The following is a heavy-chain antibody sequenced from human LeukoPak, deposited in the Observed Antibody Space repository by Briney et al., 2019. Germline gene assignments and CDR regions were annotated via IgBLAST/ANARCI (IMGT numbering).Heavy chain of an antibody. CDR1: GGSFSGYY. V-gene: IGHV4-34*01. J-gene: IGHJ5*02. CDR2: INHSGST. D-gene: IGHD6-13*01. CDR3: ARGAMGGSSWYGSWFDP. Sequence: SETLSLTCAVYGGSFSGYYWSWIRQPPGKGLEWIGEINHSGSTNYNPSLKSRVTISVDTSKNQFSLKLSSVTAADTAVYYCARGAMGGSSWYGSWFDPWGQGTLVTVSS.